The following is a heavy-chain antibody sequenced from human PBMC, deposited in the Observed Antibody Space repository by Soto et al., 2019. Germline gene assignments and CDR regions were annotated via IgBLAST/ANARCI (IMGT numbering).Heavy chain of an antibody. Sequence: SETLSLTCTVSGGSISSYYWSWIRQPPGKGLEWIGYIYYSGSTNYNPSLKSRDTISVDTSKNQFSLQLSSVTAADTALYYCARKFRGPRPQDIVVAVAAPGAFDIWRQGTMGTVSS. CDR1: GGSISSYY. D-gene: IGHD2-15*01. V-gene: IGHV4-59*01. J-gene: IGHJ3*02. CDR2: IYYSGST. CDR3: ARKFRGPRPQDIVVAVAAPGAFDI.